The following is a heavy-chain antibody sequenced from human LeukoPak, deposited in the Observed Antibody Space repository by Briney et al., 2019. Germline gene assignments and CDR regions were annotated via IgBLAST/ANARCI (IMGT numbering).Heavy chain of an antibody. D-gene: IGHD4-17*01. V-gene: IGHV5-51*01. J-gene: IGHJ4*02. CDR3: ARQPRTGTSYGVLTFDY. CDR1: GYSFTSYW. Sequence: GESLKISCKGSGYSFTSYWIGWVRQMPGKGLEWMGIIYPGDSDTRYSPSFQGQVTISADKSISTAYLQWSSLKASDTAMYYCARQPRTGTSYGVLTFDYWGQGTLVTVSS. CDR2: IYPGDSDT.